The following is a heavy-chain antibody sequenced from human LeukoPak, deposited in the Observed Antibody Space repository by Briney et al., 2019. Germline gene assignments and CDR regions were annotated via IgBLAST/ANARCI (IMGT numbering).Heavy chain of an antibody. J-gene: IGHJ4*02. CDR1: GFTFSSYS. Sequence: GGSLRLSCAAAGFTFSSYSMTWVRQASGKGLEWVANINQGGSETYYVDSVKGRFTISRDNAKNSLYLQMNSLRAEDTAVYYCARGGLYHYSGTSGDYWGQGTLVTVSS. CDR3: ARGGLYHYSGTSGDY. CDR2: INQGGSET. V-gene: IGHV3-7*01. D-gene: IGHD1-26*01.